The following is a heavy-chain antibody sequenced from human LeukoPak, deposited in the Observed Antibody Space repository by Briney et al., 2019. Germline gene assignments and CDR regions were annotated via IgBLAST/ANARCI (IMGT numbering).Heavy chain of an antibody. CDR2: IYSGGST. Sequence: GGSLRLSCAASGFTVSSNYMSWVRQAPGRGLEWVSVIYSGGSTYYADSVKGGFTISRDNPKNTLFLQMNSLRAGDTAVYYCARGTVTMVDYWGQGTLVTVSS. CDR1: GFTVSSNY. V-gene: IGHV3-66*01. J-gene: IGHJ4*02. D-gene: IGHD3-10*01. CDR3: ARGTVTMVDY.